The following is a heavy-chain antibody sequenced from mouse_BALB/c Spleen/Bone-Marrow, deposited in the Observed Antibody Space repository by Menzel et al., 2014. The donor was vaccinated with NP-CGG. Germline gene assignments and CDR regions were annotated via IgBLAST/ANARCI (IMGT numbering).Heavy chain of an antibody. CDR1: GFSLTSYG. V-gene: IGHV2-9*02. CDR3: ARALYYYGSSYYTMDY. Sequence: QVTLKVSGPGLVAPSQSLSIACTVSGFSLTSYGLHWVRQPPGKGLEWLGAIWAGGSTDYDSALMSRLSISKDNSKSQVFLKMNSLQTDDTAMYYCARALYYYGSSYYTMDYWGQGTSVIVSS. D-gene: IGHD1-1*01. CDR2: IWAGGST. J-gene: IGHJ4*01.